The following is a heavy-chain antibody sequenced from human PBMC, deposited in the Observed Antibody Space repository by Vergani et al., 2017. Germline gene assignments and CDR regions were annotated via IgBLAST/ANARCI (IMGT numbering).Heavy chain of an antibody. Sequence: QVQLQESGPGLVKPSETLSLTCTVSGYSISSGYYWGWIRQPPGKGLEWIGSIYHSGSTYYNPSLKSRVTISVDTSKNQFSLKLSSVTAADTAVDYCARQWPSGSYLDYWEQGTLVTVSS. CDR2: IYHSGST. D-gene: IGHD3-10*01. CDR1: GYSISSGYY. V-gene: IGHV4-38-2*02. CDR3: ARQWPSGSYLDY. J-gene: IGHJ4*02.